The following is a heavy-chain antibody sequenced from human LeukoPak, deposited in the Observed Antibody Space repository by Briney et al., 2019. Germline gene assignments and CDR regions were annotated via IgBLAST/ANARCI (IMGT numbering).Heavy chain of an antibody. V-gene: IGHV1-46*01. CDR3: ARSRTVAGTWGGYFDY. CDR2: IKHSSGST. J-gene: IGHJ4*02. Sequence: ASVKVSCKASGYTFTSYYLHWLRQAPGQGLEGVGIIKHSSGSTTYAQKYQGRVTMTRDTSTSTVSMELSSLRSEDTAVYFCARSRTVAGTWGGYFDYWGQGTLVTVSS. D-gene: IGHD6-19*01. CDR1: GYTFTSYY.